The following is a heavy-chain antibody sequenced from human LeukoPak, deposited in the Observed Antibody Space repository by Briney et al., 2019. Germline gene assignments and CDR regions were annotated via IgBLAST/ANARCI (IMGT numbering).Heavy chain of an antibody. J-gene: IGHJ5*02. CDR1: GFTFSSYS. D-gene: IGHD6-19*01. CDR3: ARVGPILAVASFDP. Sequence: GGSLRLSCAASGFTFSSYSMNWVRQAPGKGLEWVSSISSSSSYIYYADSVKGRFTISRDNAKNSLYLQMNSLRAEDTAVYYCARVGPILAVASFDPWGQGTLVTVSS. CDR2: ISSSSSYI. V-gene: IGHV3-21*01.